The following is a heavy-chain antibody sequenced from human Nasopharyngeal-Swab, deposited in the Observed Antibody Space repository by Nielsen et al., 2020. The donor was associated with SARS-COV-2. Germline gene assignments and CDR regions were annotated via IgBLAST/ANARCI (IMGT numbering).Heavy chain of an antibody. Sequence: GESLKISYAASGFTFSSYAMSWVRQAPGKGLEWVSTTSGSGGSTYYADSVKGRFTISRDNSWTTLYLEMNSLRAEDTAVYYCAKDESGYTGTYGALDIWGQGTMVTVSS. J-gene: IGHJ3*02. D-gene: IGHD1-26*01. CDR2: TSGSGGST. V-gene: IGHV3-23*01. CDR3: AKDESGYTGTYGALDI. CDR1: GFTFSSYA.